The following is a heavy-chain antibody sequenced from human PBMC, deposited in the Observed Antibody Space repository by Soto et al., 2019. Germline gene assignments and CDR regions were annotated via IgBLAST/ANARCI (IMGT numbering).Heavy chain of an antibody. CDR2: IIPIFGTP. CDR3: ARGQRRWEYDPSFDS. CDR1: GCTFSDYV. V-gene: IGHV1-69*01. J-gene: IGHJ4*02. D-gene: IGHD1-26*01. Sequence: QVQLVQSGAEVKKPGSSVKVSCKASGCTFSDYVITWVRQAPGQGLEWMGGIIPIFGTPNYAQKFQGRVTITADESTSTAYMELSSLISEDTAVYYCARGQRRWEYDPSFDSWGQGTLVTVSS.